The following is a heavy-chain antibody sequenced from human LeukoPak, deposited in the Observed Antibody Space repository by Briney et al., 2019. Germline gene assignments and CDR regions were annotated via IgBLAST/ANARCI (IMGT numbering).Heavy chain of an antibody. CDR1: GGSISSYY. Sequence: SETLSLTCTVSGGSISSYYWTWIRQPPGKGLEWIGYIYYSGSTNYNPSLKSRVTISVDTSKNQFSLKLSSVTAADTAVYYCARGNFLEYFQHWGQGTLVTVSS. CDR3: ARGNFLEYFQH. J-gene: IGHJ1*01. D-gene: IGHD1-7*01. V-gene: IGHV4-59*01. CDR2: IYYSGST.